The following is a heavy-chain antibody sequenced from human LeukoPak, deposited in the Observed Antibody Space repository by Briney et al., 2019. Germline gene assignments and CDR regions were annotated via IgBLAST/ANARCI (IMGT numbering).Heavy chain of an antibody. J-gene: IGHJ5*02. D-gene: IGHD6-13*01. CDR1: GYTSTGYY. CDR2: INPNSGGT. CDR3: ARGEYSSSWYWFDP. Sequence: ASVKVSCKASGYTSTGYYMHWVRQAPGQGLEWMGWINPNSGGTNYAQKFQGRVTMTRDTSISTAYMELSRLRSDDTAVYYCARGEYSSSWYWFDPWGQGTLVTVSS. V-gene: IGHV1-2*02.